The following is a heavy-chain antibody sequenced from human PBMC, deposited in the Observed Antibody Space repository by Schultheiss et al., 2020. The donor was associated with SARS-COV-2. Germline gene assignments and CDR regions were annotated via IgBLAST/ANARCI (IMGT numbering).Heavy chain of an antibody. J-gene: IGHJ6*03. CDR1: GFTFSSYA. D-gene: IGHD5-18*01. Sequence: GASLKISCAASGFTFSSYAMHWVRQAPGKGLEWVTVISYDGSNKYYADSVRGRFTISRDNSKITLYLQMSSLRAEDTAVYYCARVHTAMVRYYYYMDVWGKGTTVTVSS. CDR2: ISYDGSNK. CDR3: ARVHTAMVRYYYYMDV. V-gene: IGHV3-30*15.